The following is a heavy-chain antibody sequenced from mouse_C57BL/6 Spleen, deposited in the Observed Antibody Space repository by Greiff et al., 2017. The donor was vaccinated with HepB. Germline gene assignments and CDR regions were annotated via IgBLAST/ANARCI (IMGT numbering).Heavy chain of an antibody. CDR1: GFTFSDYG. V-gene: IGHV5-17*01. D-gene: IGHD4-1*01. CDR2: ISSGSSTI. CDR3: ARWDGTAWFAY. Sequence: EVQLVESGGGLVKPGGSLKLSCAASGFTFSDYGMHWVRQAPEKGLEWVAYISSGSSTIYYADTVKGRFTISRDNAKNTLFLQMTSLRSEDTAMYYCARWDGTAWFAYWGQGTLVTVSA. J-gene: IGHJ3*01.